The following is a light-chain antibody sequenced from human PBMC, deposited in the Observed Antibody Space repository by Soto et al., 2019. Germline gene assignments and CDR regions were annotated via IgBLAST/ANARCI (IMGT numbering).Light chain of an antibody. J-gene: IGKJ4*01. CDR3: QQLYTYPLT. CDR1: QGISGW. V-gene: IGKV1-5*01. Sequence: DIQMTQSPSTLSASVGDRVTITCRASQGISGWLAWYQQRPGKAPELVIYDDSSLQGGVPSRFSGSGSGTEFTLTITSLQPDDFAAYYCQQLYTYPLTFGGGTKVEIK. CDR2: DDS.